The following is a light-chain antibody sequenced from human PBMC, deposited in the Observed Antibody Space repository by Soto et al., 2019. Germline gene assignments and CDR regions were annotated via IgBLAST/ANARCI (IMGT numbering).Light chain of an antibody. CDR1: QSISSY. J-gene: IGKJ1*01. CDR2: KAS. CDR3: QHYNSYSEA. Sequence: DIQMTQSPTSLPASVGDRVTITCRASQSISSYLNWYQQKPGKAPNLLIYKASTLKSGVPSRFSGSGSGTEFTLTISSLQPDDFATYYCQHYNSYSEAFGQGTKVDIK. V-gene: IGKV1-5*03.